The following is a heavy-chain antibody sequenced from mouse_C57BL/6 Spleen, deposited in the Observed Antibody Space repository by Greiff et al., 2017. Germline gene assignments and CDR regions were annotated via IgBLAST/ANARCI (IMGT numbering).Heavy chain of an antibody. V-gene: IGHV1-76*01. CDR1: GYTFPDYY. D-gene: IGHD1-1*01. J-gene: IGHJ4*01. CDR2: SYPGSGNT. CDR3: AMYYGSNYAMDD. Sequence: VKLMESGAELVRPGASVKLSCKASGYTFPDYYINWVKQRPGQGLEWIARSYPGSGNTYYNEKFKGKATLTAEKASSTAYMQLSILTSEDSAVYFGAMYYGSNYAMDDWGQGTSVTVSS.